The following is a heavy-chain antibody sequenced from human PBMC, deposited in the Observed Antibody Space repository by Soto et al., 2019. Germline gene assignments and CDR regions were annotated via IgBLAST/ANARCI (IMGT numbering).Heavy chain of an antibody. CDR3: AREPFGRFDP. V-gene: IGHV1-69*13. CDR1: GDSFGSYS. Sequence: VASVKVSCKASGDSFGSYSVSWVRQAPGQGLEWMGAIIPVFGTTNYTQMFQGRVTITADDSTTTAYMELSSLRSDDTAVYYCAREPFGRFDPWGQGTLVTVSS. D-gene: IGHD3-10*01. CDR2: IIPVFGTT. J-gene: IGHJ5*02.